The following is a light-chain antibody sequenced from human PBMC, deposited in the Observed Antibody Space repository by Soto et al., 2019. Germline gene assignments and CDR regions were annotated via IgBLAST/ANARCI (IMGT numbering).Light chain of an antibody. CDR3: QQYGSSIT. V-gene: IGKV3-11*01. Sequence: EIVLTQSPATLSLSPGERATLSCRASQSVNNYLHWYQQRPGQAPRLLIFDASNRATGIPPRFSGSGSATDFTLTISRLEPEDFAVYYCQQYGSSITFGQGTRLETK. J-gene: IGKJ5*01. CDR2: DAS. CDR1: QSVNNY.